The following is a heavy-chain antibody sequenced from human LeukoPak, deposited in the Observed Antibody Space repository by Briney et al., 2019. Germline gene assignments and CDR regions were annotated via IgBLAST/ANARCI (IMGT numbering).Heavy chain of an antibody. CDR1: GYTSTDYY. Sequence: ASVKVSCKASGYTSTDYYMHWVRQAPGQGFEWMGWINPNDGDTNYAQKFQGRVTMTRDTSISTAHMEVSRLRSDDTAVYYCARANFLCCSSTTCLFDYWGQGTLVTVSS. D-gene: IGHD2-2*01. V-gene: IGHV1-2*02. J-gene: IGHJ4*02. CDR2: INPNDGDT. CDR3: ARANFLCCSSTTCLFDY.